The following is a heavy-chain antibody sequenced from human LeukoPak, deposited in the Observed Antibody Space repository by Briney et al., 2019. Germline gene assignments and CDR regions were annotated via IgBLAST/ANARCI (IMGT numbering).Heavy chain of an antibody. CDR3: ATQNFDY. CDR2: ISDSGGST. Sequence: PGGSLRLSCAASGFTFSSYAMSRVRQAPGQGLEWVSTISDSGGSTYYADSVEGRFTLSRDNSKSTLSLQMNSLRADDTAVYYCATQNFDYWGQGTLVTVSS. J-gene: IGHJ4*02. CDR1: GFTFSSYA. V-gene: IGHV3-23*01.